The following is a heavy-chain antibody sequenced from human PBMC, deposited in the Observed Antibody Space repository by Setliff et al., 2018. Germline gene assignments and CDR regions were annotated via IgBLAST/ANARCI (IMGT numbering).Heavy chain of an antibody. CDR2: INPSGGYT. V-gene: IGHV1-46*02. D-gene: IGHD5-12*01. CDR3: ARDLLRLYSGYEGAFDI. CDR1: GSPFNTYD. Sequence: ASVKVSCKASGSPFNTYDINWVRQAPGQGLEWLGLINPSGGYTNYAQKFQDRITLTRDTPTNTLYMELGSLRSEDTAVYYCARDLLRLYSGYEGAFDIWGQGTLVTVSS. J-gene: IGHJ4*02.